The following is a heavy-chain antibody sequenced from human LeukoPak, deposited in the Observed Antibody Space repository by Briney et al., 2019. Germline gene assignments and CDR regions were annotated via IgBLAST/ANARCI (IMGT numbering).Heavy chain of an antibody. Sequence: PSETLSLTCTVSGGSISDGSFYWSWIRQPAGKGLEWIGRIQSSGGARYNPSLKSRVVISLDTSNNQFSLNLNSVTAADTAVYYCARGSIVVVPAAPFDYWGQGTLVTVSS. CDR3: ARGSIVVVPAAPFDY. V-gene: IGHV4-61*02. D-gene: IGHD2-2*01. J-gene: IGHJ4*02. CDR1: GGSISDGSFY. CDR2: IQSSGGA.